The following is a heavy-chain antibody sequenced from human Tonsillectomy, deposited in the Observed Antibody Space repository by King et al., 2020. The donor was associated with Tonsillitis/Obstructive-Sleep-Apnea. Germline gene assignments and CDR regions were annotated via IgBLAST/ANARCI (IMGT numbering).Heavy chain of an antibody. J-gene: IGHJ4*02. CDR1: AGTLRSYA. Sequence: VQLVESGAEVKKPGSSVKFSFKASAGTLRSYAISWVRQVPVQRLDWMGGIIPLFGTENYAQKFQGRVTITADESTSTAYMELSSLRSEDTAVYSCARVTRLSYSPDNYFDYWGQGTLVTVSS. D-gene: IGHD3-10*01. CDR3: ARVTRLSYSPDNYFDY. CDR2: IIPLFGTE. V-gene: IGHV1-69*01.